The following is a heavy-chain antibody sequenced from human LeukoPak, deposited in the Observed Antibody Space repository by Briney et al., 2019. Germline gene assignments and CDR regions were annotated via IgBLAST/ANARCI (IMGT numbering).Heavy chain of an antibody. CDR1: GFDFSSNW. Sequence: GGSLRLSCAASGFDFSSNWMHWVRQAPGKGLEWVAVIWYDGSNKYYADSVKGRFTISRDNSKNTLYLQMNSLRAEDTAVYYCARAYSSSWYWASFDYWGQGTLVTVSS. CDR2: IWYDGSNK. V-gene: IGHV3-33*08. D-gene: IGHD6-13*01. CDR3: ARAYSSSWYWASFDY. J-gene: IGHJ4*02.